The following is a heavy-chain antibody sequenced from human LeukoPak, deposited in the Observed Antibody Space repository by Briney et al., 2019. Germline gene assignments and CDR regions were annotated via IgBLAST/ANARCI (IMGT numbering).Heavy chain of an antibody. J-gene: IGHJ4*02. CDR2: IYSSGST. D-gene: IGHD2-21*01. CDR1: RGSMNSYY. V-gene: IGHV4-4*07. Sequence: SETLSLTCTVSRGSMNSYYWSWIRQPAGKGLEWIGHIYSSGSTNYNSSLKSRVSMSVDTSKKQFSLKLSSVTAADTAVYYCARENVVGYGPSSFDYWGQGTLVTVSS. CDR3: ARENVVGYGPSSFDY.